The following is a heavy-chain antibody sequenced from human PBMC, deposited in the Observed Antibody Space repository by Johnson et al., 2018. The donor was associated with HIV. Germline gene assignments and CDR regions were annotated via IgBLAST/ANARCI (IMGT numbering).Heavy chain of an antibody. CDR1: GFTFSNAW. V-gene: IGHV3-15*01. D-gene: IGHD3-16*01. CDR3: ARERLGAHDAFDI. J-gene: IGHJ3*02. Sequence: VQLVESGGGLVKPGGSLRLSCAASGFTFSNAWMSGVRQAPGKGLEWVGRIKSKTDGGTTDYAAPVKGRFTISRDDSKNTLYLQMNSLRAEDTAVYYCARERLGAHDAFDIWGQGTMVTVSS. CDR2: IKSKTDGGTT.